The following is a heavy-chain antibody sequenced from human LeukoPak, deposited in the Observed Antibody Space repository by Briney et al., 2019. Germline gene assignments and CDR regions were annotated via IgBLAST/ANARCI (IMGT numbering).Heavy chain of an antibody. Sequence: GASVKVSCKASGYRFATYGITWVRQAPGQGLEWMGWVSALSGNTNYAQKLQGRVAMTTDTSTSTAYMELRSLRSDDTAVYYCARDPPQDYYDSSGTHFDYWGQGTLVTVSS. CDR1: GYRFATYG. CDR2: VSALSGNT. CDR3: ARDPPQDYYDSSGTHFDY. J-gene: IGHJ4*02. V-gene: IGHV1-18*01. D-gene: IGHD3-22*01.